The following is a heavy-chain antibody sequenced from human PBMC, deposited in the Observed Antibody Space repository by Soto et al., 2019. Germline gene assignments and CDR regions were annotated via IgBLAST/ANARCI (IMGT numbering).Heavy chain of an antibody. CDR2: INPNNGDT. CDR3: ARHSGYDYVFDY. D-gene: IGHD5-12*01. Sequence: QVQLVQSGAEVKKPGASVKVSCKASGYTFTGYYIHWVRQAPGQGLEWMGWINPNNGDTNYAQKFQGRVTMTRDTSTSTAYMDLSSLTFDDTAVYYCARHSGYDYVFDYWGQGTLVTVSS. CDR1: GYTFTGYY. V-gene: IGHV1-2*02. J-gene: IGHJ4*02.